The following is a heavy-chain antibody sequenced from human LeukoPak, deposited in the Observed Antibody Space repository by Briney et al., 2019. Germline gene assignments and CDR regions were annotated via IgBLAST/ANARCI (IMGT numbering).Heavy chain of an antibody. J-gene: IGHJ4*02. Sequence: ASVKVSCKASGGTFSSYAISWVRQAPGQGLEWMGRIIPIFGTANYAQKFQGRVTITTDESTSTAYMELRSLRFEDTAVYYCARDQTTVTTVFDYWGQGTLVTVSS. V-gene: IGHV1-69*05. CDR2: IIPIFGTA. CDR1: GGTFSSYA. D-gene: IGHD4-17*01. CDR3: ARDQTTVTTVFDY.